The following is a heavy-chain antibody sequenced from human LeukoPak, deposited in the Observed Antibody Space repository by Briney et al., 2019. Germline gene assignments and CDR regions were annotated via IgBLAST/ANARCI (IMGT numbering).Heavy chain of an antibody. J-gene: IGHJ4*02. CDR1: EFTFSSYA. V-gene: IGHV3-23*01. D-gene: IGHD2-2*01. CDR2: ISASGGNT. Sequence: GGSLRLSCAAPEFTFSSYAMQWVRQAPGKGLEWVSGISASGGNTWYADSVKSRFTISRDNSKNTLYLRMNSLRAEDTAVYYCAKELTPEGYFDYWGQGTLVTVSS. CDR3: AKELTPEGYFDY.